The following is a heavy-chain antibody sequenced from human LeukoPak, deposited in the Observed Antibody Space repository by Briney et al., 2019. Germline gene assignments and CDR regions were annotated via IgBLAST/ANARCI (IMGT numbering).Heavy chain of an antibody. CDR1: GFTFSSYS. V-gene: IGHV3-48*02. Sequence: PGGSLRPSCAASGFTFSSYSMNWVRQAPGKGLEWVSYISSSRSTIYYADSVKGRFTISRDNAKNSLYLQMNSLGDEDTAVYYCARVSPIGNYDSIGFDYWGQGTLVTVSS. D-gene: IGHD3-22*01. CDR2: ISSSRSTI. J-gene: IGHJ4*02. CDR3: ARVSPIGNYDSIGFDY.